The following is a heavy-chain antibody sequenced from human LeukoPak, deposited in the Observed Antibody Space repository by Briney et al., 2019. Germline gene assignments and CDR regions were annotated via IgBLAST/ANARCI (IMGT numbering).Heavy chain of an antibody. V-gene: IGHV4-39*07. Sequence: SETLSLTCTVSGGSISSSSYYWSWIRQPPGKGLEWIGEINHSGSTNYNPSLKSRVTISVDTSKNQFSLKLSSVTAADTAVYYCARWDIAASADYWGQGTLVTVSS. CDR3: ARWDIAASADY. CDR2: INHSGST. J-gene: IGHJ4*02. D-gene: IGHD6-13*01. CDR1: GGSISSSSYY.